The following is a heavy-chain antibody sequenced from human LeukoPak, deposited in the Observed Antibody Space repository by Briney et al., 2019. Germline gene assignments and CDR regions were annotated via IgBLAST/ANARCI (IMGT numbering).Heavy chain of an antibody. J-gene: IGHJ6*02. V-gene: IGHV1-3*01. D-gene: IGHD3-10*01. CDR2: INAGNGNT. Sequence: ASVKVSCKASGYTFTSYDINWVRQATGQGLEWMGWINAGNGNTKYSQKFQGRVTITRDTSASTAYMELSSLRSEDTAVYYCARDTEWFGEFYGKDVWGQGTTVTVSS. CDR1: GYTFTSYD. CDR3: ARDTEWFGEFYGKDV.